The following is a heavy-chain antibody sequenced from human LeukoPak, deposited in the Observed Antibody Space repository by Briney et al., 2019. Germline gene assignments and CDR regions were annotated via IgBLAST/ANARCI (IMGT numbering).Heavy chain of an antibody. D-gene: IGHD3-10*01. J-gene: IGHJ6*03. Sequence: ASVKVSCKASGYTFTSYAIIWVRQAPGQGLEWMGWISTYNGNTNYAQILQGRVTMTTDTSTSTAYMELRSLRSDDTAVYYCARRSYGSGSYYSGGHKVGDYYYYYYMDVWGKGTTVTVSS. CDR2: ISTYNGNT. V-gene: IGHV1-18*01. CDR3: ARRSYGSGSYYSGGHKVGDYYYYYYMDV. CDR1: GYTFTSYA.